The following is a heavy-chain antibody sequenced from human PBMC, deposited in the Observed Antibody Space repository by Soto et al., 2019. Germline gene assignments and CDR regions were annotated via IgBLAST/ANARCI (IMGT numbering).Heavy chain of an antibody. CDR2: IKQDGSEK. V-gene: IGHV3-7*01. J-gene: IGHJ5*02. Sequence: EVQLVESGGGLVQPGGSLRLSCAASGFTFSSYWMIWVRQAPGKGLEWVANIKQDGSEKYYVDSVKGRFTISRDNAKNSLYLQMNSLGAEDTAVYYCARDLSSSRVTIFGVVSWFDPWGQGTLVTVSS. D-gene: IGHD3-3*01. CDR1: GFTFSSYW. CDR3: ARDLSSSRVTIFGVVSWFDP.